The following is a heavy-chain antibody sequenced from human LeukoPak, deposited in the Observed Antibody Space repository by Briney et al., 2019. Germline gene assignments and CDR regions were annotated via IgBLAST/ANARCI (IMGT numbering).Heavy chain of an antibody. J-gene: IGHJ4*02. CDR3: ARGARLVQDY. V-gene: IGHV1-2*06. CDR2: INPSSGGT. CDR1: GYTFTGYY. Sequence: ASVKVSCKASGYTFTGYYMHWVRQAPGQGLEWVGRINPSSGGTNYAQKFQGRVTMTRDTSISTAYMELSRLRSDDTAVYYCARGARLVQDYWGQGTLVTVSS. D-gene: IGHD6-19*01.